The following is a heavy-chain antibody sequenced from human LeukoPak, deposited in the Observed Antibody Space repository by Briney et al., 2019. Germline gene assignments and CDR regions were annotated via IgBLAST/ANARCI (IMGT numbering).Heavy chain of an antibody. J-gene: IGHJ4*02. Sequence: ASVKVSCKASGYTFTSYGISWVRQAPGQGLEWMGWISAYNGNTNYAQKLQGRVTMTTDTSTSTAYMELRSLRSDDTAVYYCARVIGYCSSTSCPGPLDYWGQGTLVTVSP. D-gene: IGHD2-2*01. CDR1: GYTFTSYG. CDR3: ARVIGYCSSTSCPGPLDY. CDR2: ISAYNGNT. V-gene: IGHV1-18*01.